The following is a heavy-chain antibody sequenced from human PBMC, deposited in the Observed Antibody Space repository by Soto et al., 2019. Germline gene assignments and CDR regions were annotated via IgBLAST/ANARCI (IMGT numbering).Heavy chain of an antibody. CDR2: IYYSGST. V-gene: IGHV4-30-4*01. D-gene: IGHD2-15*01. J-gene: IGHJ4*02. Sequence: SETLSLTCTVSGGSIISGDYYWSLIRQPPGKGLEWIGYIYYSGSTYYNPSLKSRVTISVDTSKNQFSLNLSSVTAADTAVYYCARAIVVVSFDYWGQGTLVTVSS. CDR1: GGSIISGDYY. CDR3: ARAIVVVSFDY.